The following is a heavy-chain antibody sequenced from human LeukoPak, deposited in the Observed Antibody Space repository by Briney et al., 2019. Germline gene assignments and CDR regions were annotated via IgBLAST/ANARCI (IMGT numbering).Heavy chain of an antibody. CDR1: GGSITSYY. Sequence: SETLSLTCTVSGGSITSYYWSWIRQPPGKGLEWIGYIYYSGSTNYNPSLKSRVTISVDSSRTHFSLKLSSVTAADTAVYYCARKYYDILTGFDYWGQGTLVTVSS. CDR2: IYYSGST. V-gene: IGHV4-59*01. CDR3: ARKYYDILTGFDY. D-gene: IGHD3-9*01. J-gene: IGHJ4*02.